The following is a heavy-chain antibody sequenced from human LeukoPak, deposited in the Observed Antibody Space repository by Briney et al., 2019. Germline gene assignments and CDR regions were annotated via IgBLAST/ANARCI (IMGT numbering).Heavy chain of an antibody. CDR2: INPSGGST. V-gene: IGHV1-46*03. J-gene: IGHJ4*02. CDR1: GYTFTSYY. Sequence: ASVKVSCKGSGYTFTSYYMHWVRQAPGQGGEGMGIINPSGGSTSYAQKFQGRVTITRDTSTSTVYMELSSLRSEDTAVYYCARDDPSGSYGDYWGQGTLVTVSS. D-gene: IGHD1-26*01. CDR3: ARDDPSGSYGDY.